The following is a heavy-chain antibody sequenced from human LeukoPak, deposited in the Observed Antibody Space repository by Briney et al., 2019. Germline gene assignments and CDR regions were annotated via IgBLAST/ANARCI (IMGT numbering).Heavy chain of an antibody. J-gene: IGHJ4*02. CDR2: ISSSSSTI. V-gene: IGHV3-48*04. CDR1: GFTFSSYS. Sequence: GGSLRLSCAASGFTFSSYSMNWVRQAPGKGLEGVSYISSSSSTIYYADSVKGRFTISRDNAKNSLYLQMNSLRAEDTAVYYCASNYVWGSYRYAGNDCWGQGTLVTVSS. D-gene: IGHD3-16*02. CDR3: ASNYVWGSYRYAGNDC.